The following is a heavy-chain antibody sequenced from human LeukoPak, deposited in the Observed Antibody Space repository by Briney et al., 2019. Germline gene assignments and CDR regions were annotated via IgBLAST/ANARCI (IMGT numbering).Heavy chain of an antibody. CDR3: AKDRYSSSWYPLFDY. Sequence: GGSLRLSCAASGFTFSSYGMHWVRQAPGKGLEWVAFIRYDGSNKYYADSVKGRFTISRDNSKDTLYLQMNSLRAEDTAVYYCAKDRYSSSWYPLFDYWGQGTLVTVSS. CDR2: IRYDGSNK. J-gene: IGHJ4*02. CDR1: GFTFSSYG. V-gene: IGHV3-30*02. D-gene: IGHD6-13*01.